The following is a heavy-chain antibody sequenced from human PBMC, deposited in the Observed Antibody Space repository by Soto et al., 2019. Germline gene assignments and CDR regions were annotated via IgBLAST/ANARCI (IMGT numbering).Heavy chain of an antibody. CDR3: ARGAYIAAAGPPKSFDY. CDR2: INAGNGNT. V-gene: IGHV1-3*01. J-gene: IGHJ4*02. D-gene: IGHD6-13*01. Sequence: GASVKVSCKASGYNFTRYAMHWVRQAPGQRLEWMGWINAGNGNTKYSQKFQGRFTITRDTSASTAYMELSSLRSEYTAVYYCARGAYIAAAGPPKSFDYWGQGTLVTVSS. CDR1: GYNFTRYA.